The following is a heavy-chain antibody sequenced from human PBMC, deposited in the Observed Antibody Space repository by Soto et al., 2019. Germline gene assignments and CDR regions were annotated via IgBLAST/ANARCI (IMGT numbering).Heavy chain of an antibody. CDR3: AKDRQPDGFWPFDQ. CDR1: GFTFRSYA. CDR2: ILGSGST. D-gene: IGHD3-3*01. Sequence: EVQLLASGGGLVQPGGSLRLSCAASGFTFRSYAMSWVRQAPGQGLEWVSGILGSGSTYYADSVRGRFTISRDNSKNTLYLEMNSLRVEDTAMYYCAKDRQPDGFWPFDQGGQGTLITVAS. V-gene: IGHV3-23*01. J-gene: IGHJ4*02.